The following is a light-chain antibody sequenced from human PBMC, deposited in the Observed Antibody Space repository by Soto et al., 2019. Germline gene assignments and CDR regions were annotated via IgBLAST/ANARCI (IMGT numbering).Light chain of an antibody. V-gene: IGLV2-14*01. CDR2: DVT. CDR1: SNDVGGYDY. J-gene: IGLJ1*01. Sequence: QSVLTQPASVSGSPGQSITISCIGTSNDVGGYDYVSWYQQYPGKAPKLMIYDVTDRPPGVSNRFSGSTSDNTASLTISGLQADDEADYYCSSYTSSSALYVFGSGTKLTVL. CDR3: SSYTSSSALYV.